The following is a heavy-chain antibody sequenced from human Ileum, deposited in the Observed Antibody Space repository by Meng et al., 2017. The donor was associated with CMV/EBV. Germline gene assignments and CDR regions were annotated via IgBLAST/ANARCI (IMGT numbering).Heavy chain of an antibody. CDR1: GLTFSDYQ. J-gene: IGHJ4*02. Sequence: GQLVEAVGRLVKPGGSLRLACAASGLTFSDYQINGIRQAPGKGLEWISSISDSGIYTKYTDSVKGRFTISRDNDKDSVYLQMDSLRDEDTAVYFCAREGGPKRFDSWGQGTLVTVSS. CDR2: ISDSGIYT. CDR3: AREGGPKRFDS. D-gene: IGHD2-15*01. V-gene: IGHV3-11*06.